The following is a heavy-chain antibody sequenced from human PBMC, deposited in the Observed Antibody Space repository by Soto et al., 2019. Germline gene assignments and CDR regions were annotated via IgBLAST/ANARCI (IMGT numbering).Heavy chain of an antibody. CDR3: ARGVTGYSSSIYGMDV. J-gene: IGHJ6*02. V-gene: IGHV1-18*04. D-gene: IGHD6-13*01. Sequence: ALVKVSSKASGYTFTSYGISRVQQSPGQGLEWMGWISAYNGKTNYAQKLQGRVTMTTDTSTSTDYMELRSLRSDDTAVYYCARGVTGYSSSIYGMDVWGQGTTVTVSS. CDR1: GYTFTSYG. CDR2: ISAYNGKT.